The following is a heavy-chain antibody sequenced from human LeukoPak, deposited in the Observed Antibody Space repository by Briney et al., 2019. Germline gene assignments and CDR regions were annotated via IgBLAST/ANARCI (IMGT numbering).Heavy chain of an antibody. J-gene: IGHJ3*02. D-gene: IGHD4-11*01. CDR2: IKQDGSEK. Sequence: GGSLRLSCAASGFTFSSYWMSWVRQAPGKGLEWVANIKQDGSEKYYVDSVKGRFTISRDNAKNSLYLQMNSLRAEDTAVYYCARDLAYSNYPDAFDIWGQGIMVTVSS. CDR3: ARDLAYSNYPDAFDI. V-gene: IGHV3-7*01. CDR1: GFTFSSYW.